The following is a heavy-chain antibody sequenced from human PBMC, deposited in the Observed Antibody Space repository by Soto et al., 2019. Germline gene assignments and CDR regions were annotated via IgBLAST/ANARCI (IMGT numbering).Heavy chain of an antibody. CDR1: GFTFSNAW. D-gene: IGHD2-2*01. V-gene: IGHV3-15*01. CDR3: TTEAEYCSSTSCYVAYFDY. Sequence: EVQLVESGGGLVKPGGSLRLSCAASGFTFSNAWMSWVRQAPGKGLEGVGRIKSKTDGGTTDYAAPVKGRFTISRDDSKNTLYLQMNSLKTEDTAVYYCTTEAEYCSSTSCYVAYFDYWGQGTLVTVSS. CDR2: IKSKTDGGTT. J-gene: IGHJ4*02.